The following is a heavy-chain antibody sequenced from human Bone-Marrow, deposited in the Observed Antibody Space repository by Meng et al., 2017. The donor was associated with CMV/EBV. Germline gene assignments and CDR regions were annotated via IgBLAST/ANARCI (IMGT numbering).Heavy chain of an antibody. CDR3: AKDIPMRRGVTAWFDP. V-gene: IGHV3-53*05. J-gene: IGHJ5*02. CDR2: IFNDGRT. D-gene: IGHD3-10*01. Sequence: GESLKISCAASGLTVSGTYMSWVRQAPGKGLEWVSVIFNDGRTYYADSVKGRFTISRDNSKNTVYLQMNSLSPEDTAVYYCAKDIPMRRGVTAWFDPWGQGTLVTVSS. CDR1: GLTVSGTY.